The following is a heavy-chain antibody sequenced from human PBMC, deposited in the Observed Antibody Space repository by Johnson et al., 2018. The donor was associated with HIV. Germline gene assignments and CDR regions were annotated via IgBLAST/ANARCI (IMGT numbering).Heavy chain of an antibody. Sequence: QVQLVESGGGLVQPGGSLRLSCTASGFTFSNAWMSWVRQAPGKGLEWVAVISYNGSNKYYADSVKGRFTISRDNAKNTLYVQMNSLRAEDTAVYYCAKSTQANILRESGPYGAFDIWGQGTMVTVSS. D-gene: IGHD3-10*01. V-gene: IGHV3-30*18. CDR1: GFTFSNAW. CDR3: AKSTQANILRESGPYGAFDI. J-gene: IGHJ3*02. CDR2: ISYNGSNK.